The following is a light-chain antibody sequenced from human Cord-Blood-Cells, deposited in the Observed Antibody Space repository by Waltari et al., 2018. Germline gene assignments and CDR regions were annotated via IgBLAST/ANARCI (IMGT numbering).Light chain of an antibody. CDR3: KQYYRTPRT. Sequence: DIVMTQSPESLAVSMGERATIHCKSTQSVLYSSNNRNYLAWYQQKPGQPPKLLMYWASTRESGVPDRSSGSWSATDFTLTISSLQAEDVAVYYCKQYYRTPRTFGQGTKVEIK. V-gene: IGKV4-1*01. CDR2: WAS. CDR1: QSVLYSSNNRNY. J-gene: IGKJ1*01.